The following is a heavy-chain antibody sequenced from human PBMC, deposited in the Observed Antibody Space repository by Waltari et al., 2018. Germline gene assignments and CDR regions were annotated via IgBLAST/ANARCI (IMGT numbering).Heavy chain of an antibody. D-gene: IGHD6-13*01. V-gene: IGHV3-23*01. CDR1: GFTFSSYA. CDR2: ISGSGSTI. Sequence: EVQLLESGGGLVQPGGSLRLSCAASGFTFSSYAMSWVRQAPGKGLEWVSAISGSGSTIYYADSVKGRFTISRDNAKNSLYLQMNSLRAEDTAVYYCARETYSSSWHDAFDIWGQGTMVTVSS. CDR3: ARETYSSSWHDAFDI. J-gene: IGHJ3*02.